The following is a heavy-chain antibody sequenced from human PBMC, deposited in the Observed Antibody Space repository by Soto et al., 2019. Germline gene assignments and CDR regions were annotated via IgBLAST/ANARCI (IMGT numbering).Heavy chain of an antibody. Sequence: QVQLVESGGGVVQPGRSLRLSCAASGFTFSSYGMHWVRQAPGKGLEWVAVIWYDGSNKYYADSVKGRFTISRDNSKNTLYLQMNSRRAEDTAVYYCARESTETYYYYGMDVWGQGTTVTVSS. V-gene: IGHV3-33*01. D-gene: IGHD2-2*01. J-gene: IGHJ6*02. CDR2: IWYDGSNK. CDR1: GFTFSSYG. CDR3: ARESTETYYYYGMDV.